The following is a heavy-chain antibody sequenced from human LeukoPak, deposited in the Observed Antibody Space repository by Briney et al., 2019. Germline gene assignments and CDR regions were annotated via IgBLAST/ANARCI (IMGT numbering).Heavy chain of an antibody. CDR1: GGSISSYY. CDR2: IYYSGST. V-gene: IGHV4-59*08. CDR3: GRHTLVAASSFDY. D-gene: IGHD2-15*01. Sequence: PSETLSLTCTVSGGSISSYYWSWIRQPPGKGLEWIGYIYYSGSTNYNPSLESRVTISVDTSKNQFSLHLSTLTAADTAVYYCGRHTLVAASSFDYWGRGTLVTVSS. J-gene: IGHJ4*02.